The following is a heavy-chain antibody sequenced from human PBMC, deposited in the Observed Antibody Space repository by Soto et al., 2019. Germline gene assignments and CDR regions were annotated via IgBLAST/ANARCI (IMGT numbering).Heavy chain of an antibody. V-gene: IGHV4-59*01. D-gene: IGHD2-15*01. J-gene: IGHJ4*02. CDR2: VYNSGST. CDR3: ARYRREEVAGYTLDN. CDR1: GGSISSNY. Sequence: SETLSLTCTVSGGSISSNYWTWIRQPPGKGLEWIGYVYNSGSTNYNPSLKSRVTISEDTSKSQFSLKVNSMTAADTAVYYCARYRREEVAGYTLDNCGQRILVTVSS.